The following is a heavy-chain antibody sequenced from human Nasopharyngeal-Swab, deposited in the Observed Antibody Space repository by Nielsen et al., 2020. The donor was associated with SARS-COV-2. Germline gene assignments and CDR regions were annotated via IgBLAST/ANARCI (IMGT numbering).Heavy chain of an antibody. D-gene: IGHD2-15*01. V-gene: IGHV4-59*01. CDR3: ARGDQGYCSGGSFYYFDY. CDR2: IYYSGST. J-gene: IGHJ4*02. CDR1: GGSISSYY. Sequence: SETLSLTCTVSGGSISSYYWSWIRQPPGKGLEWIGYIYYSGSTNYNPSLKSRVTISVDTSKNQFSLKLSSVTAADTAVYYCARGDQGYCSGGSFYYFDYWGQGTLVTVSS.